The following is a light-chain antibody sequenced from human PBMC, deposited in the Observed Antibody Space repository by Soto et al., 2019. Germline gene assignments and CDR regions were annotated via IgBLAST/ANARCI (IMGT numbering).Light chain of an antibody. CDR1: QDISNY. V-gene: IGKV1-33*01. CDR2: DAS. J-gene: IGKJ2*01. CDR3: QQYDNLLYT. Sequence: DIPMTQSPSSLSASVGDRVTITCQASQDISNYLNWYQQKPGKAPKLLIYDASNLETGVPSRFSGSESGTDFTFTISSLQPEDIATYYCQQYDNLLYTCGQGTKLEIK.